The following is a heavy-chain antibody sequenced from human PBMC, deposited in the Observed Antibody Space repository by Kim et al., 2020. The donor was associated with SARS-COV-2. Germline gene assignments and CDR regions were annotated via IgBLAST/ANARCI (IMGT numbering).Heavy chain of an antibody. D-gene: IGHD2-2*01. Sequence: TISRDNSKNTLYLQMNSLRAEDTAVYYCAKDFPPRPEDIVVVPAAIDFDYWGQGTLVTVSS. V-gene: IGHV3-23*01. CDR3: AKDFPPRPEDIVVVPAAIDFDY. J-gene: IGHJ4*02.